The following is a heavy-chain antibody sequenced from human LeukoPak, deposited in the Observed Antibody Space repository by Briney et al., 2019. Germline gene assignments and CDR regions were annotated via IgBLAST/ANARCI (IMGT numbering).Heavy chain of an antibody. CDR1: GFSFNTYG. Sequence: GGSLRLSCATSGFSFNTYGIYWVRQAPGKGPEWVAFIRYGGSDKIYAESVKGRFTISRDSSRKTHYMQMNSLRVEDTAVYYCVKDGIGMDVWGQGTTVIVSS. CDR3: VKDGIGMDV. V-gene: IGHV3-30*02. D-gene: IGHD1-1*01. J-gene: IGHJ6*02. CDR2: IRYGGSDK.